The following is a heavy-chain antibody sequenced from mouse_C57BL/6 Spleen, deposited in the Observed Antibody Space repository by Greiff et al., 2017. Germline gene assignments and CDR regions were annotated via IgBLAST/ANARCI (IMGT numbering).Heavy chain of an antibody. V-gene: IGHV1-55*01. Sequence: QVQLQQPGAELVKPGASVTMSCKASGYTFTSHWITWVKQRPGQGLEWIGDIYPGSGSTNYNEKFKGKATLTVDTSSSTAYMQLSSLTSEDSAVYYCARSYGNYFDYWGQGTTLTVSA. CDR1: GYTFTSHW. J-gene: IGHJ2*01. D-gene: IGHD2-1*01. CDR3: ARSYGNYFDY. CDR2: IYPGSGST.